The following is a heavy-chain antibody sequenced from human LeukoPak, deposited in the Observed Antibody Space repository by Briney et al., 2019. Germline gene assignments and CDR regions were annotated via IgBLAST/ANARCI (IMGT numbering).Heavy chain of an antibody. Sequence: VGSLRLSCAASGFTFSSYAMGWVRQAPGKGLEWVSLITGSGGRTFYADFVKGRFTISRDNSKSTLYLQMNSLRAEDTAVYYSARDSRDIAWYFDFWGQGTLVTVSS. D-gene: IGHD2-15*01. CDR3: ARDSRDIAWYFDF. CDR1: GFTFSSYA. J-gene: IGHJ4*02. CDR2: ITGSGGRT. V-gene: IGHV3-23*01.